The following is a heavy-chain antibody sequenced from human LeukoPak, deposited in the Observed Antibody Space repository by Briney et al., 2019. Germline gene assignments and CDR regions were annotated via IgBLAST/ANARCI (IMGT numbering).Heavy chain of an antibody. CDR3: AKGTAGSWYGWFDP. Sequence: PERSLRLSCAASGFTFSSHGMHWVRQAPGKGLEWVAVISYDGSNKYYADSVKGRFTISRDNSKNTLYLQMNSLRAEDTAVYYCAKGTAGSWYGWFDPWGQGTLVTVSS. CDR2: ISYDGSNK. CDR1: GFTFSSHG. J-gene: IGHJ5*02. V-gene: IGHV3-30*18. D-gene: IGHD6-13*01.